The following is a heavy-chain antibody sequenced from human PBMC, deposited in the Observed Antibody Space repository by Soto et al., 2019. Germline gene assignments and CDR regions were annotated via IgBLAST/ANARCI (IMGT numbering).Heavy chain of an antibody. CDR2: ISGSGGST. Sequence: PGGSLRLSCAASGFSFSSYSMSWVRPAPGKGLERVSAISGSGGSTYYADSVKGRFTISRDNSKNTLYLQMNSLRAEDTAVYYCAKWPLYYDFWSGYLAASDALDIWGQGTMVTVSS. J-gene: IGHJ3*02. D-gene: IGHD3-3*01. CDR3: AKWPLYYDFWSGYLAASDALDI. V-gene: IGHV3-23*01. CDR1: GFSFSSYS.